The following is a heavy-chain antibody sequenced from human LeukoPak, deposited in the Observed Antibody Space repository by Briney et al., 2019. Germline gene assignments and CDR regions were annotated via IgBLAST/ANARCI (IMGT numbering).Heavy chain of an antibody. CDR3: ARHLGGGIEDMDV. CDR2: IYVTGST. CDR1: GGSIDTYY. Sequence: SETLSLTCIVSGGSIDTYYWSWIRQSPGKGLECIGYIYVTGSTRYNPYLQSRVTISVDTSRNQFFLKMSSVTAADTAVYYCARHLGGGIEDMDVWGTGTKVTVSS. D-gene: IGHD3-16*02. J-gene: IGHJ6*03. V-gene: IGHV4-59*08.